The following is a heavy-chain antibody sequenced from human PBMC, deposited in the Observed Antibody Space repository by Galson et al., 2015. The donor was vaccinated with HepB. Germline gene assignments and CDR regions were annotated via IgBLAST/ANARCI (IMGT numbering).Heavy chain of an antibody. CDR1: GFTFSSYA. Sequence: SLRLSCAASGFTFSSYAMHWVRQAPGKGLEWVAVISYDGSSKYYADSVKGRFTISRDNAKNSLYLQMNSLRAEDTAVYYCATYCSGGSCYSGGEWDYWGQGTLVTVSS. J-gene: IGHJ4*02. D-gene: IGHD2-15*01. V-gene: IGHV3-30-3*01. CDR2: ISYDGSSK. CDR3: ATYCSGGSCYSGGEWDY.